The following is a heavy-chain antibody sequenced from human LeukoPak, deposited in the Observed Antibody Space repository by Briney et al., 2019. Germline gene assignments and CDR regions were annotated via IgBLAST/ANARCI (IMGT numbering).Heavy chain of an antibody. CDR2: ISSSSSYI. J-gene: IGHJ3*02. V-gene: IGHV3-21*01. D-gene: IGHD2-2*01. CDR3: ASGFIVVVPAGGAFDI. Sequence: PGGSLRLSCAASGFPFSSYSMNWVRQAPGKGLEWVSSISSSSSYIHYADSVKGRFTISRDNAKNSLYLQMNSLRAEDTAVYYCASGFIVVVPAGGAFDIWGQGTMATVSS. CDR1: GFPFSSYS.